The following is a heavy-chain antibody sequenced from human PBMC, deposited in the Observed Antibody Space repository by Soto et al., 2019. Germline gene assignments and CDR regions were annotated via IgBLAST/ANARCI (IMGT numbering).Heavy chain of an antibody. V-gene: IGHV4-31*03. CDR1: GGSISRGGYY. Sequence: QVQLQESGPVLVKASHTLSLTCTVSGGSISRGGYYGSWIRQHPGKGLEWIGYIYNSGSTYYNPSIKTRVTKSSETSKNQFSRNLSSVTAADTSFYCCARDPAPWGQGTLVTVSS. J-gene: IGHJ5*02. CDR3: ARDPAP. CDR2: IYNSGST.